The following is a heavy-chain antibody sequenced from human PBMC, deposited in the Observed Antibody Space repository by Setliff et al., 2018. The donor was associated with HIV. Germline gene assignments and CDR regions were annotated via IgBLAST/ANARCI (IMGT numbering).Heavy chain of an antibody. CDR1: GFTFSSYW. Sequence: PGGSLRLSCVASGFTFSSYWMHWVRQVPGKGLVWVSRINSYGGSSTYADSVKGRLSISRDNTKNTLYLQINSLRAEDTAVYYCVRQVSDAFDVWGQGTMVTVSS. V-gene: IGHV3-74*01. CDR3: VRQVSDAFDV. J-gene: IGHJ3*01. CDR2: INSYGGSS. D-gene: IGHD3-16*02.